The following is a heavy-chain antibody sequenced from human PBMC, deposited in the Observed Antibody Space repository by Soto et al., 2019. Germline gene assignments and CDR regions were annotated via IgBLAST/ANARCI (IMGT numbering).Heavy chain of an antibody. CDR3: AREGYYDSSGYHDY. J-gene: IGHJ4*02. CDR1: GGSISSCGYY. D-gene: IGHD3-22*01. Sequence: SETLSLTCTVSGGSISSCGYYWSWIRHHPGKGLEWIGYIYYSGSTYYNPSLKSRVTISVDTSKNQFSLKLSSVTAADTAVYYCAREGYYDSSGYHDYWGQGTLVTVSS. V-gene: IGHV4-31*03. CDR2: IYYSGST.